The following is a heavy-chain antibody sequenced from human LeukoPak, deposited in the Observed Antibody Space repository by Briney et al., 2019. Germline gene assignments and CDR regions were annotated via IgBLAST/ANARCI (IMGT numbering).Heavy chain of an antibody. J-gene: IGHJ6*02. D-gene: IGHD3-10*01. V-gene: IGHV1-18*01. Sequence: VASVTVSFTASGYTFTSYGISWVRQAPGQGLEWMGWISAYNGNTNYAQKLQGRVTMTTDTSTSTAYMELRSLRSDDTAVYYCARDGSGSYYRWNYYYGMDVWGQGTTVTVSS. CDR3: ARDGSGSYYRWNYYYGMDV. CDR2: ISAYNGNT. CDR1: GYTFTSYG.